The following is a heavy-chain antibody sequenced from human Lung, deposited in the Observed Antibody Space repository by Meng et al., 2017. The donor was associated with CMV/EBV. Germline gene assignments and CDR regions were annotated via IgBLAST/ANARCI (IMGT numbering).Heavy chain of an antibody. CDR2: ISPGGENT. CDR3: ARDVGQEIFFDY. D-gene: IGHD2/OR15-2a*01. J-gene: IGHJ4*02. Sequence: SCAASGFTFTGYGMAWVRQAAAKRLEWVSTISPGGENTHYPDSVKGRFTISRDNSKKMLYLQMNSLRADDTAVYFCARDVGQEIFFDYWGQGILVTVSS. CDR1: GFTFTGYG. V-gene: IGHV3-23*01.